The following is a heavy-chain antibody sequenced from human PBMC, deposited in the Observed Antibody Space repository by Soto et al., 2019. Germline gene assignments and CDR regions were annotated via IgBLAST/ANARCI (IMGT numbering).Heavy chain of an antibody. CDR2: ISAYNGNT. Sequence: QVQLVQSGAEVKKPGASVKVSCKASGYTFTSYGISWVRHAPGPGLEWRGWISAYNGNTNYAQKLQGRVTMTTDTSPSRAYMVLRSLRSDDTVVYYWAIGTTGPHWFDLWGQGTLVTVSS. CDR1: GYTFTSYG. J-gene: IGHJ5*02. CDR3: AIGTTGPHWFDL. D-gene: IGHD1-1*01. V-gene: IGHV1-18*01.